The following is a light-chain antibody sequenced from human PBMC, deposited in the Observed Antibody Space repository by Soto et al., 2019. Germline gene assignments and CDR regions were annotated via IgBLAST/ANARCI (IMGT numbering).Light chain of an antibody. J-gene: IGLJ3*02. CDR2: GNS. CDR3: QSYDSSLSAWV. Sequence: QSVLTQQPSVSWAPGQWVTISCTGSSSNIGAGYDVHWYQQLPGTAPKLLIYGNSTRPSGVPDRFSGSKSGTSASLAITGLQAEDEADYYCQSYDSSLSAWVFGGGTKVTVL. CDR1: SSNIGAGYD. V-gene: IGLV1-40*01.